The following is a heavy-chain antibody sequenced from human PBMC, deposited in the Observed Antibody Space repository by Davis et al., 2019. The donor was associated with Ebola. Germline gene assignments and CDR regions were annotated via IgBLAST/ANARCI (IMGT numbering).Heavy chain of an antibody. Sequence: SETLSLTCAVYGGSFSGYYWSWIRQPPGKRLEWIGEINHSGSTNYNPSLKSRVTISVDTSKNQFSLKLSSVTAADTAVYYCARGNTAMVTMNWFDPWGQGTLVTVSS. V-gene: IGHV4-34*01. CDR2: INHSGST. D-gene: IGHD5-18*01. CDR3: ARGNTAMVTMNWFDP. CDR1: GGSFSGYY. J-gene: IGHJ5*02.